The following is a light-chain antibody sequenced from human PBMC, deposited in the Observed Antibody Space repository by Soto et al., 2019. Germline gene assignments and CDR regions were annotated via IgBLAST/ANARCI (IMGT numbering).Light chain of an antibody. CDR2: DNT. J-gene: IGLJ2*01. Sequence: GSISNIGAGYGVHWYQQLPGRAPKLLVYDNTKRHSGVPDRFSGSKSGTSASLAITRLQADDEADYYCQSYDSSLSGVVFGGGTQLTVL. CDR3: QSYDSSLSGVV. V-gene: IGLV1-40*01. CDR1: ISNIGAGYG.